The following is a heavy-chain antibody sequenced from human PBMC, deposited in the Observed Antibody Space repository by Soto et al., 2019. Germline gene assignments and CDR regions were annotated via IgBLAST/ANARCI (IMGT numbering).Heavy chain of an antibody. V-gene: IGHV5-51*01. CDR2: IYPGDSDT. D-gene: IGHD1-1*01. Sequence: GESLKISCRGSGYTFTDYWIVWVRQMPGKGLEWMGVIYPGDSDTRYRPSFQGQVTISADKSSSTAYLQWNSLQASDTAMYYCARLPGIVAPGTVFLDNWGQGTMVTVSS. CDR1: GYTFTDYW. CDR3: ARLPGIVAPGTVFLDN. J-gene: IGHJ4*02.